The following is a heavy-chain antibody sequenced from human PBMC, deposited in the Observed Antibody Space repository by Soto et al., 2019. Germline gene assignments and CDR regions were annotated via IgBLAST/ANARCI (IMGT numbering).Heavy chain of an antibody. CDR2: ISGSGLNK. J-gene: IGHJ5*02. CDR3: AKXQGVELVPLATVDWFDP. CDR1: GFTFENFG. Sequence: PGGSLRLSCAVSGFTFENFGMSWVRQAPGKGLEWISSISGSGLNKYYADSVKGRFTISRDNSKNTVYLELSNLRAEDTAVYHCAKXQGVELVPLATVDWFDPWGQGSVVTVSS. D-gene: IGHD1-26*01. V-gene: IGHV3-23*01.